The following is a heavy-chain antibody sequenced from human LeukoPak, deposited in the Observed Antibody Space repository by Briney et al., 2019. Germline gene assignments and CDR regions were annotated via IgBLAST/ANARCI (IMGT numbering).Heavy chain of an antibody. D-gene: IGHD5-18*01. CDR3: ARDGVDTAMVSYYYYGMDV. Sequence: PGGSLRLSCAASGFTFSSYSMNWVRQAPGKGLEWVSSISSSSSYIYYADSVKGRFTISRDNAKNSLYLQMNSLRAEDTAVYYCARDGVDTAMVSYYYYGMDVWGKGTTVTVSS. CDR2: ISSSSSYI. V-gene: IGHV3-21*01. CDR1: GFTFSSYS. J-gene: IGHJ6*04.